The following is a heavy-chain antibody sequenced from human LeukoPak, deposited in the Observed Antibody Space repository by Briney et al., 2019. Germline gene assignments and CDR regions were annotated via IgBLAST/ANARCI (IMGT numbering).Heavy chain of an antibody. Sequence: SSETLSLTCTVSGGSISSSSYYWGWIRQPPGKGLEWIGSIYYSGSTYYNPSLKSRVTISVDTSKNQFSLKLSSVTAADTAVYYCARLPPRYGSGSYRIYYYYMDVWGKGTTVTVSS. CDR2: IYYSGST. J-gene: IGHJ6*03. D-gene: IGHD3-10*01. V-gene: IGHV4-39*01. CDR1: GGSISSSSYY. CDR3: ARLPPRYGSGSYRIYYYYMDV.